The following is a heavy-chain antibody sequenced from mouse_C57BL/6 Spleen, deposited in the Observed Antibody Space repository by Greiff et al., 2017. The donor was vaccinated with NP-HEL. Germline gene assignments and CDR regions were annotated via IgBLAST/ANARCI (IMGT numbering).Heavy chain of an antibody. D-gene: IGHD1-1*01. CDR3: ARSDFYYGSSFDY. CDR1: GYSFTSYY. V-gene: IGHV1-66*01. CDR2: IYPGSGNT. Sequence: LQESGPELVKPGASVKISCKASGYSFTSYYIHWVKQRPGQGLEWIGWIYPGSGNTKYNEKFKGKATLTADTSSSTAYMQLSSLTSEDSAVYYCARSDFYYGSSFDYWGQGTTLTVSS. J-gene: IGHJ2*01.